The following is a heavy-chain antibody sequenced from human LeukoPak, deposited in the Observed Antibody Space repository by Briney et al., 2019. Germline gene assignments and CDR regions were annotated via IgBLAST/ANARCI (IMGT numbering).Heavy chain of an antibody. D-gene: IGHD5-12*01. V-gene: IGHV4-39*01. CDR2: IYYSGST. J-gene: IGHJ4*02. Sequence: SETLSLTCTVSGGSISSSSYYWGWIRQPPGKGLEWFGSIYYSGSTYYNPSLKSRVTISVDTSKNQFSLKLSSVTATDTAVYYCATQEATTDYWGQGTLVTVSS. CDR3: ATQEATTDY. CDR1: GGSISSSSYY.